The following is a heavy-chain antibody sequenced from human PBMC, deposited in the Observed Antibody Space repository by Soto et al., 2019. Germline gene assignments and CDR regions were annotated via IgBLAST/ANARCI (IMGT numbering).Heavy chain of an antibody. J-gene: IGHJ4*02. CDR2: ISSSSSYT. Sequence: VQLVESGGGLVKPGGSLRLSCAASGFTFSDYYMSWIRQAPGKGLEWVSYISSSSSYTNYADSVKGRFTISRDNAKNSLYLQMNSLRAEDTAVYYCARGLTYYYDSSGYYALGYWGQGTLVTVSS. D-gene: IGHD3-22*01. V-gene: IGHV3-11*06. CDR1: GFTFSDYY. CDR3: ARGLTYYYDSSGYYALGY.